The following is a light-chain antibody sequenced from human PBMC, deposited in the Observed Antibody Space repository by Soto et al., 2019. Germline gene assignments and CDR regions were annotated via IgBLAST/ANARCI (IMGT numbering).Light chain of an antibody. J-gene: IGKJ4*01. CDR2: DAS. V-gene: IGKV3-11*01. CDR3: QLRSTGGVT. Sequence: EIVLTQSPATLSLSPGERATLSCRASQSVSSYLAWYQQKLGQAPRLLMYDASNRATGIPARFSGSGSWTDFTLTIRSLEPEDFAVYYCQLRSTGGVTFGGGTKVEIK. CDR1: QSVSSY.